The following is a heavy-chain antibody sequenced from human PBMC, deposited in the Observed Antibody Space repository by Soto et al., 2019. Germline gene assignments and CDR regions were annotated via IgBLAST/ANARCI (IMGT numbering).Heavy chain of an antibody. CDR3: ARGYGDYGWFDP. CDR1: GGTFSSYT. CDR2: IIPILGIA. D-gene: IGHD4-17*01. V-gene: IGHV1-69*02. Sequence: QVQLVQSGAEVKKPGSLVKVSCKASGGTFSSYTISWVRQAPGQGLEWMGRIIPILGIANYAQKFQGRVTITADKSTSTAYMELSSLRSEDTAVYYCARGYGDYGWFDPWGQGTLVTVSS. J-gene: IGHJ5*02.